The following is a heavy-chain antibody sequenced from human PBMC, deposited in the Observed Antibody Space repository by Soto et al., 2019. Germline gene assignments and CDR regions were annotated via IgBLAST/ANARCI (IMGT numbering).Heavy chain of an antibody. CDR3: ARVGGYDFWSGYYTDSYYGMDV. CDR1: GGSISSYY. Sequence: PSEALSLTCTVSGGSISSYYWSWIRQPPGKELEWIGYIYYSGSTNYNPSLKSRVTISVDTSKNQFSLKLSSVTAADTAVYYCARVGGYDFWSGYYTDSYYGMDVWGQGTTVTVSS. D-gene: IGHD3-3*01. J-gene: IGHJ6*02. V-gene: IGHV4-59*01. CDR2: IYYSGST.